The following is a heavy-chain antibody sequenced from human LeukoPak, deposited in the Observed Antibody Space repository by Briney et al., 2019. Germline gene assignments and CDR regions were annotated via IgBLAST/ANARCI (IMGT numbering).Heavy chain of an antibody. J-gene: IGHJ4*02. V-gene: IGHV3-30-3*01. Sequence: GGSLRLSCAASGFTFSSYAMHWVRQAPGKGLEWVAVISYEGSNKYYADSVKGRFTISRDNSKNTLYLQMNSLRAEDTAIYYCAKDWIVVPATGDLFDYWGQGTLVTVSS. CDR1: GFTFSSYA. CDR2: ISYEGSNK. CDR3: AKDWIVVPATGDLFDY. D-gene: IGHD3-22*01.